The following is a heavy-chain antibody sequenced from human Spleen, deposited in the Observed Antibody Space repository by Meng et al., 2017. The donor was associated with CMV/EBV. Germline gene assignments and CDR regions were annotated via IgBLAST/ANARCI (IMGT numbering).Heavy chain of an antibody. Sequence: GGSLRLSCAASGFTVSSNYMSWVRQAPGKGLEWVSVIYSGGSTYYADSVKGRFTISRDNSKNTLYLQMNSLRAEDTAVYYCARVWVPAARRGYYYYYGMDVWGQGTTVTVSS. V-gene: IGHV3-53*01. D-gene: IGHD2-2*01. J-gene: IGHJ6*02. CDR2: IYSGGST. CDR3: ARVWVPAARRGYYYYYGMDV. CDR1: GFTVSSNY.